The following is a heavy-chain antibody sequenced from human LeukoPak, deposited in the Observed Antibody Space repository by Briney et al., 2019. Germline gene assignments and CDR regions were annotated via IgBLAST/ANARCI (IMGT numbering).Heavy chain of an antibody. Sequence: ASVKVSCKASGYTFTRYGITWVRQAPGQGLAWMGWINTYNGDTKCAQKLQGRVTMTTDTSTSTAFMEPRSLRADDSAVYYCARGIRSPLFDYWGLGTLVTVSP. CDR1: GYTFTRYG. CDR3: ARGIRSPLFDY. V-gene: IGHV1-18*01. CDR2: INTYNGDT. J-gene: IGHJ4*02. D-gene: IGHD3-16*01.